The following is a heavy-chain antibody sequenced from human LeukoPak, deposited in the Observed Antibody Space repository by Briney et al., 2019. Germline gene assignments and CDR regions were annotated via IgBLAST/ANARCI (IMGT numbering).Heavy chain of an antibody. Sequence: NPSETLSLTCTASSVSVSSGTFYWTWIRQPAGKELEWIGHSYSGGSTNYNPSLRSRITISTDTSKTQFSLMLSSVTAADTAVYYCGRGNYCGNTRCHGYYYMDVWGKGATVTVSS. J-gene: IGHJ6*03. D-gene: IGHD2-2*01. CDR1: SVSVSSGTFY. CDR3: GRGNYCGNTRCHGYYYMDV. CDR2: SYSGGST. V-gene: IGHV4-61*09.